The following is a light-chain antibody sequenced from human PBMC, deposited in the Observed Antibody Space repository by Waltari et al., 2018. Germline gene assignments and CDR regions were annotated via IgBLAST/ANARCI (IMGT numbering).Light chain of an antibody. CDR1: QIFRTN. CDR2: GTS. V-gene: IGKV3-15*01. J-gene: IGKJ2*01. CDR3: QQYNDWPYT. Sequence: EIVMTQSPVTLSVSPGERAALSCRPSQIFRTNLAWYQQRPGQTPRLLIYGTSTRATEIPARFSGSGSGTEFTLTISSLQSEDFAVYYCQQYNDWPYTFGQGTKLEIK.